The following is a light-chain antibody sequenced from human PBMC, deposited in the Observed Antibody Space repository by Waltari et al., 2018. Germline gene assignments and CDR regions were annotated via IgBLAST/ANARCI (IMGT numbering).Light chain of an antibody. CDR3: QQRGNWPLT. Sequence: EIVLTQSPATLSLSQGERAIFSCRASQSVSNYLAWYQQKPGQAPRLLIYDASNRATGIPSRFSCSVSVTDFTLTISSLESEDFAFYYCQQRGNWPLTFGGGTKVEIK. J-gene: IGKJ4*01. CDR1: QSVSNY. CDR2: DAS. V-gene: IGKV3-11*01.